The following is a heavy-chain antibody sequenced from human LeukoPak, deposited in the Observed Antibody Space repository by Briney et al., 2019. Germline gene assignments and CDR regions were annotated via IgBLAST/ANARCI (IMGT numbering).Heavy chain of an antibody. CDR2: INPNSGGT. Sequence: ASVKVSCKASGYTFIGYYMHWVRQAPGQGLEWMGWINPNSGGTNYAQKFQGRVTMTRDTSISTAYMELSRLRSDDTAVYYCARSVLEITMIVVSWFDPWGQGTLVTVSS. CDR3: ARSVLEITMIVVSWFDP. V-gene: IGHV1-2*02. CDR1: GYTFIGYY. D-gene: IGHD3-22*01. J-gene: IGHJ5*02.